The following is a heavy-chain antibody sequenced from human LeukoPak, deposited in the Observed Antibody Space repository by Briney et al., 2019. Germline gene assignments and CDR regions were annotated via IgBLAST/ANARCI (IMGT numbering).Heavy chain of an antibody. Sequence: ASVKVYCKASGYTFTGYYMLWVRQAPGQGHEWMGWINPNSGGTNYAQKFQGRVTMTRDTSISTAYMELSRLSSDETAVYYCTSGDIVVVPAARNWFDPWGQGALVTVSS. D-gene: IGHD2-2*01. V-gene: IGHV1-2*02. CDR2: INPNSGGT. CDR3: TSGDIVVVPAARNWFDP. J-gene: IGHJ5*02. CDR1: GYTFTGYY.